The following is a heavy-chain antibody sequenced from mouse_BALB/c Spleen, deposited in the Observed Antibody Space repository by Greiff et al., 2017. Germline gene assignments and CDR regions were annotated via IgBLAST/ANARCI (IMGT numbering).Heavy chain of an antibody. CDR2: ISYSGST. D-gene: IGHD1-1*01. CDR1: GYSITSDYA. V-gene: IGHV3-2*02. Sequence: EVQLVESGPGLVKPSQSLSLTCTVTGYSITSDYAWNWIRQLPGNKLEWMGYISYSGSTSYNPSLKSRISITRDTSKNQFFLQLNSVTTEDTATYYCARDDHYYGSRYFDVWGAGTTVTVSS. CDR3: ARDDHYYGSRYFDV. J-gene: IGHJ1*01.